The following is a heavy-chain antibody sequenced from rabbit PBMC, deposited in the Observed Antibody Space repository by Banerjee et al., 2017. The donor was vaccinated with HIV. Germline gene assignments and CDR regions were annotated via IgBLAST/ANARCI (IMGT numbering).Heavy chain of an antibody. CDR1: GSDISSNA. J-gene: IGHJ6*01. Sequence: QSLEESGGDLVKPGASLTLTCTASGSDISSNAMCWVRQAPGKGLEWIACIYGGSSGSTGYASWAKGRFTISKTSSTTVTLQMTSLTAADTAAYFCARDLAGVIGWNFGLWGPGTLVTVS. D-gene: IGHD4-1*01. CDR2: IYGGSSGST. CDR3: ARDLAGVIGWNFGL. V-gene: IGHV1S40*01.